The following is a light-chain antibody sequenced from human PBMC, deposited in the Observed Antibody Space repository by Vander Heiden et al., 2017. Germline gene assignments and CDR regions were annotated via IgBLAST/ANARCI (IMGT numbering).Light chain of an antibody. J-gene: IGLJ1*01. CDR2: GNS. V-gene: IGLV1-40*01. Sequence: QSVLTQPPSVSGAPGQRVIIPCTGSSSNIGAGYDVHWYQLLPGTAPKLLIYGNSNRTSGVPDRFSGSKSGTSASLAITGLQAEDEADYYCQSYDLSLRVFGTGTKVTVL. CDR1: SSNIGAGYD. CDR3: QSYDLSLRV.